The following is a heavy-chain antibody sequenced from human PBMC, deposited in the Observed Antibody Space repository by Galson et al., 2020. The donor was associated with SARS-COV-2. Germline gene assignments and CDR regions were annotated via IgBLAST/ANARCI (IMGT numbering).Heavy chain of an antibody. CDR1: GFTFSRYG. CDR2: TSATT. CDR3: AKDFVRGIGYMDV. D-gene: IGHD3-10*02. Sequence: GESLKISCVASGFTFSRYGMSWVRQAPGQGLDWVATTSATTYYADPVRRRFIISRDDSKNTLYLQMTGLSADDTAVYYCAKDFVRGIGYMDVWGPGTTVTVSS. J-gene: IGHJ6*03. V-gene: IGHV3-23*01.